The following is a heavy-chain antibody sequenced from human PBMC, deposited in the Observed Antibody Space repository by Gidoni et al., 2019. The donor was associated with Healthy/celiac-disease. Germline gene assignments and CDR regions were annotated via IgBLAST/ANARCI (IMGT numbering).Heavy chain of an antibody. CDR2: INHSGST. J-gene: IGHJ4*02. V-gene: IGHV4-34*01. CDR3: ARGLRYYYDSSGYLPY. CDR1: GGSFSGYY. Sequence: QVQLQQWGAGLLKPSETLSLTCAVYGGSFSGYYWSLIRQPPGKGLEWIGEINHSGSTNYNPSLKSRVTISVDTSKNQFSLKLSSVTAADTAVYYCARGLRYYYDSSGYLPYWGQGTLVTVSS. D-gene: IGHD3-22*01.